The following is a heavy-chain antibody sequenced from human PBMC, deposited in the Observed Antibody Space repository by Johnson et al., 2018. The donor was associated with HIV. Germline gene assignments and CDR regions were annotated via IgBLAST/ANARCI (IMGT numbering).Heavy chain of an antibody. J-gene: IGHJ3*02. CDR1: E. CDR3: ARQTLRAFDI. CDR2: IKCDGSNK. Sequence: VQLVESGGGLVQPGGSLRLSCAASEMHWVCQAPEKGLEWVADIKCDGSNKYYADSVKGRFTISRDNSKNTLYLQMNSLRAEDTAVYYCARQTLRAFDIWGQGTMVTVSS. V-gene: IGHV3-52*01.